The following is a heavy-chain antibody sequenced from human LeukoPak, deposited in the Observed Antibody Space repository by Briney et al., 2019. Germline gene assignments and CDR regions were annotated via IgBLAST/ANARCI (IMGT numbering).Heavy chain of an antibody. CDR1: GGTFSSYA. D-gene: IGHD1-26*01. CDR3: ARIVGATGDFDY. J-gene: IGHJ4*02. V-gene: IGHV1-69*05. Sequence: ASVKVSCKASGGTFSSYAISWVRQAPGQGLEWMGRIIPIFGTANYAQKFQGRVTITTDESTSTAYMELSSLRSEDTAVYYRARIVGATGDFDYWGQGTLVTVSS. CDR2: IIPIFGTA.